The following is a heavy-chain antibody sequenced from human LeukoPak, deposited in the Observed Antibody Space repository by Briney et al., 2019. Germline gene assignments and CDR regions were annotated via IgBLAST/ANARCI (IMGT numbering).Heavy chain of an antibody. V-gene: IGHV4-39*07. Sequence: SETLSLTCSVSGDSVSSSSYYWGWIRQPPGKGLEWIGSIYFTGSTYYNPSLKSRVTISVDTSKNQFSLKLSSVTAADTAVYYCARGRGYSSRWGQGTLVTVSS. D-gene: IGHD6-13*01. CDR2: IYFTGST. CDR3: ARGRGYSSR. CDR1: GDSVSSSSYY. J-gene: IGHJ4*02.